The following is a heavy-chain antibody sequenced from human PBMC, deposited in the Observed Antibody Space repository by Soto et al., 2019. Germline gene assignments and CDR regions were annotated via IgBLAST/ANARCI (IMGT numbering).Heavy chain of an antibody. Sequence: SSETLSLTCTVSGGSISSGGYYWSWIRHHPGKGLEWIGYIYYSGSTYYNPSLKSRVTISVDTSKNQFSLKLSSVTAADTAVYYCARSASYYYDRSGYWGPTTDFQHGGQGTLVTVSS. J-gene: IGHJ1*01. CDR1: GGSISSGGYY. CDR2: IYYSGST. CDR3: ARSASYYYDRSGYWGPTTDFQH. V-gene: IGHV4-31*03. D-gene: IGHD3-22*01.